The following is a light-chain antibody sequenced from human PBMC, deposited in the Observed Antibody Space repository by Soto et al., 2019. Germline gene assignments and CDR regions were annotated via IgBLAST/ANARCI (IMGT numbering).Light chain of an antibody. J-gene: IGKJ5*01. Sequence: ESMLTQSPATLSLSPGERATLSCRASQSVRSYLAWYQQKPGQAPRLLIYDASNRAPGIPARFSGSGSGTDFTLIISSLEPDDFAVYYCQQRSSWPRITFGQGTRLDIK. V-gene: IGKV3-11*01. CDR1: QSVRSY. CDR3: QQRSSWPRIT. CDR2: DAS.